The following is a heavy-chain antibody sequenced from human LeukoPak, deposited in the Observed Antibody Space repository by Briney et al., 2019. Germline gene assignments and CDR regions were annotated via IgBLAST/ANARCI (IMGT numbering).Heavy chain of an antibody. D-gene: IGHD3-16*02. CDR2: IRYDGSNK. CDR3: AKSRDHVWESYRPREDYFDY. J-gene: IGHJ4*02. Sequence: PGGSLRLSCAASGSGFSFTAYGMHWVRQAPGKGLEWVALIRYDGSNKYYADSVKGRFTISRDNSKNTLYLQMNSLRAEDTAMYYCAKSRDHVWESYRPREDYFDYWGQGTLVTVSS. CDR1: GSGFSFTAYG. V-gene: IGHV3-30*02.